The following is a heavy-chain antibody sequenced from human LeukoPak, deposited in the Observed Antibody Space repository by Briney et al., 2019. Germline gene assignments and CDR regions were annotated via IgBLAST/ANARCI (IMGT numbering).Heavy chain of an antibody. CDR3: ARGSGSRGYPY. Sequence: PSETLSLTWTVSARSIISYYWSCIRQPPGKGLEWIGYVYYSGSTNYNPSLKSRVTISVDTSKNQFSLKLSSVTAADAAVYYCARGSGSRGYPYWGQGTLVTVSS. D-gene: IGHD3-10*01. V-gene: IGHV4-59*01. J-gene: IGHJ4*02. CDR1: ARSIISYY. CDR2: VYYSGST.